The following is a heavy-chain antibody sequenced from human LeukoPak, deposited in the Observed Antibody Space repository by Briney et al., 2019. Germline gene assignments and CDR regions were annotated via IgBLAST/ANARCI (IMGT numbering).Heavy chain of an antibody. V-gene: IGHV5-51*01. CDR2: IYPGNSDI. CDR1: GYWFTSYW. D-gene: IGHD6-25*01. CDR3: ARLTSRPPGRYYYYAMDV. J-gene: IGHJ6*02. Sequence: HGESLKISCKGSGYWFTSYWIGWVRQLLGKGLEWMGIIYPGNSDIRYSPSFQGQVTISADKSISTAYLQWSSLRASDIAMYYCARLTSRPPGRYYYYAMDVWGQGTTVTVSS.